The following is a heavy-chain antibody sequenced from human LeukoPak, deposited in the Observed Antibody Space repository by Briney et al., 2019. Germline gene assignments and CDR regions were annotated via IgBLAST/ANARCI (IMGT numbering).Heavy chain of an antibody. J-gene: IGHJ5*02. Sequence: ASVKVSCKASGYTFNSYGISWVRQAPGQGLEWMGWISGYNGYTHYAHNLQGRVTMTTDTSTSTAYMELRSLRSDDTAVYYCARDEARYSSGYYPSWFDPWGQGTLVTVSS. V-gene: IGHV1-18*01. CDR2: ISGYNGYT. D-gene: IGHD3-22*01. CDR1: GYTFNSYG. CDR3: ARDEARYSSGYYPSWFDP.